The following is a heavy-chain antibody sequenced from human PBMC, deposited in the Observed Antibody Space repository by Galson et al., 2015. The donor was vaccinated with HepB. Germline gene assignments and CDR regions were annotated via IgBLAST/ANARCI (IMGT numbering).Heavy chain of an antibody. CDR3: ARVEPYEESIVGATDY. CDR1: GYTFTGYY. Sequence: SVKVSCKASGYTFTGYYMHRVRQAPGQGLEWMGWINPNSGGTNYAQKFQGRVTMTRDTSISTAYMELSRLRSDDTAVYYCARVEPYEESIVGATDYWGQGTLVTVSS. J-gene: IGHJ4*02. V-gene: IGHV1-2*02. CDR2: INPNSGGT. D-gene: IGHD1-26*01.